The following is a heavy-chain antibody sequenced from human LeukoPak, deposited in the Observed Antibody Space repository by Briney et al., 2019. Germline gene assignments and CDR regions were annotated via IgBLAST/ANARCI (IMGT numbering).Heavy chain of an antibody. J-gene: IGHJ4*02. CDR3: ASSLGTYYYDSSGYLPFDY. CDR2: IYHSGST. V-gene: IGHV4-4*02. CDR1: GGSISSSNW. Sequence: PSETLSLTCAVSGGSISSSNWWSWVRQPPGKGLEWIGEIYHSGSTNYNPSLKSRVTISVDKSKSQFSLKLSSVTAADTAVYYCASSLGTYYYDSSGYLPFDYWGQGTLVTVSS. D-gene: IGHD3-22*01.